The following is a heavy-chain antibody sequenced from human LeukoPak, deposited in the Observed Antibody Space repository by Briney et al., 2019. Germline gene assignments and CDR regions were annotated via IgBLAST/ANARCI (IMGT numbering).Heavy chain of an antibody. V-gene: IGHV3-11*06. D-gene: IGHD4-17*01. Sequence: GGSLRLSCAASGFTFSDYYMSWIRQAPGKGLEWISFISSSSSYTNYADSVKGRFTISRDNAKNSLYLQMNSLRAEDTAVYYCAKADGDKPFDYWGQGTLVTVSS. CDR2: ISSSSSYT. J-gene: IGHJ4*02. CDR3: AKADGDKPFDY. CDR1: GFTFSDYY.